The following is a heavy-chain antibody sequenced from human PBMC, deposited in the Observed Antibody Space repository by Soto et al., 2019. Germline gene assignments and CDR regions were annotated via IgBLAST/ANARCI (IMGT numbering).Heavy chain of an antibody. Sequence: ASVKVCCKTSGYTFFSYGISWVRQAPGQGLEWMGWISGYNGNTNYAQKFQARVTMTADTSTRTAYMELRSLRSDDTAFYYCARKSSSSSWFDPWGQGTLVTVSS. CDR2: ISGYNGNT. CDR3: ARKSSSSSWFDP. D-gene: IGHD6-6*01. V-gene: IGHV1-18*01. J-gene: IGHJ5*02. CDR1: GYTFFSYG.